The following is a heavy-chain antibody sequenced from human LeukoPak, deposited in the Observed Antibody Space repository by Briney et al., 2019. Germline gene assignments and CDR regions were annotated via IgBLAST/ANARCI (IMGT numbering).Heavy chain of an antibody. CDR2: ISSSSSYI. CDR1: GFTFSSYS. V-gene: IGHV3-21*01. Sequence: GGSLRLSCAASGFTFSSYSMNWVRQAPGKGLEWVSSISSSSSYIYYADSVKGRFTISRDNAKNSLYLQMNSLRAEDTAVYYCARSPKYYYDSSGYQDYWGQGTLVTVSS. J-gene: IGHJ4*02. CDR3: ARSPKYYYDSSGYQDY. D-gene: IGHD3-22*01.